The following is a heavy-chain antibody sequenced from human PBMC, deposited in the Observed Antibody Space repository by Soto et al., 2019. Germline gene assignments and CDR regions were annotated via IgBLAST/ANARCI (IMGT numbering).Heavy chain of an antibody. V-gene: IGHV3-30*18. CDR3: AKAMGGYYYDSSGYSSYYSMDV. J-gene: IGHJ6*02. D-gene: IGHD3-22*01. CDR1: GFTFSSYG. Sequence: GGSLRLSCAASGFTFSSYGMHWVRQAPGKGLEGVAVISYDGSNKYYADSVKGRFTISRDNSKNTLYLQMNSLRAEDTAVYYCAKAMGGYYYDSSGYSSYYSMDVWGQGTTVTVSS. CDR2: ISYDGSNK.